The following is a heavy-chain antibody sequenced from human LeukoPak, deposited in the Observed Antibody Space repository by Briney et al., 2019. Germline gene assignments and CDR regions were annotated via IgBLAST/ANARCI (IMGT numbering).Heavy chain of an antibody. Sequence: GESLQISCKGSGYSFTSYWIGWVRQLPGKGLEWMGIIYPGDSDTRYSPSFQGQVTTSAHKSISTAYLQWSSLKASDTAMYYCARPRAQHPPHFDYWGQGTLVTVSS. J-gene: IGHJ4*02. CDR3: ARPRAQHPPHFDY. CDR2: IYPGDSDT. D-gene: IGHD6-13*01. V-gene: IGHV5-51*01. CDR1: GYSFTSYW.